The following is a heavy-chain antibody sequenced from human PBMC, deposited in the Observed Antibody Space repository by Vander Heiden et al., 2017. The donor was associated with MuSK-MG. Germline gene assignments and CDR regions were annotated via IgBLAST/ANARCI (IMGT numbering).Heavy chain of an antibody. D-gene: IGHD6-19*01. CDR1: GYPFNSHG. V-gene: IGHV1-18*01. CDR2: ISGYNGDT. J-gene: IGHJ4*02. CDR3: ARDVRTVAGTDHGAY. Sequence: QVQLVQSGADVKKPGASVKVSCKASGYPFNSHGISWVRQAPGQGLEWMGWISGYNGDTNYAQKIQGRVTMTTDTSTSTAYMELRSLTSDDTAVYYCARDVRTVAGTDHGAYWGQGTLVTVSS.